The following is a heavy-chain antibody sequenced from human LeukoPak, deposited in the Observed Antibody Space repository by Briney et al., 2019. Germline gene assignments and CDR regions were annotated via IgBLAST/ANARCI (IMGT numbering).Heavy chain of an antibody. V-gene: IGHV1-69*13. Sequence: GASVKVSCKASGGTFSSYAISWVRQAPGQGLEWMGGIIPIFGTANYAQKFQGRVTITADESTSTAYMELSSLRSEDTTVYYCARDSRSIRGAPDYYMDVWGKGITVTVSS. CDR3: ARDSRSIRGAPDYYMDV. CDR1: GGTFSSYA. CDR2: IIPIFGTA. J-gene: IGHJ6*03. D-gene: IGHD3-10*01.